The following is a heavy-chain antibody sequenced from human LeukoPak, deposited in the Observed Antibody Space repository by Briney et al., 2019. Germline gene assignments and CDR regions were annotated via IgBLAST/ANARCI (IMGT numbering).Heavy chain of an antibody. Sequence: SVKVSCKASGGTFSSYAISWVRQAPGQGLEWMGRIIPILGIANYAQKFQGRVTITADKSTSTAYMELSSLRSEDTAVYYCARDLSDTAMVSFDYWGQGTLVTVSS. D-gene: IGHD5-18*01. J-gene: IGHJ4*02. V-gene: IGHV1-69*04. CDR3: ARDLSDTAMVSFDY. CDR2: IIPILGIA. CDR1: GGTFSSYA.